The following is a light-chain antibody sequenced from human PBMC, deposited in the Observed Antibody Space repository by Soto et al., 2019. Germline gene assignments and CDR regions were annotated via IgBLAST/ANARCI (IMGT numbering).Light chain of an antibody. CDR1: QSVGSD. CDR3: QQYNNWPQT. CDR2: GAS. Sequence: ERVMTQSPATLSVSPGERSTLSCRASQSVGSDLAWYQQKPGQAPRLVIYGASTRATGIPARFSGSGPGTEFTLTISSLQSEDFAVYYCQQYNNWPQTFGQGTKVDIK. J-gene: IGKJ1*01. V-gene: IGKV3-15*01.